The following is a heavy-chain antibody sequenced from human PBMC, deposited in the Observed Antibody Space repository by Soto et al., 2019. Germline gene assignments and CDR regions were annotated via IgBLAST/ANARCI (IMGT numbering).Heavy chain of an antibody. CDR3: ARIGYDILTGYHNWLDP. V-gene: IGHV2-70*01. CDR2: IDWDDDK. D-gene: IGHD3-9*01. Sequence: SGFSLSTSGMCVSWIRQPPGKALEWLALIDWDDDKYYSTSLKTRLTISKDTSKNQVVLTMTNMDPVDTATYYCARIGYDILTGYHNWLDPCGQGTIVTVYS. CDR1: GFSLSTSGMC. J-gene: IGHJ5*02.